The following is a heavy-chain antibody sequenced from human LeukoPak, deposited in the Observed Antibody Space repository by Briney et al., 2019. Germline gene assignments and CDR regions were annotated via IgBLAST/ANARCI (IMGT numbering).Heavy chain of an antibody. CDR1: GFTFSNAW. J-gene: IGHJ4*02. Sequence: GGSLSLSCAASGFTFSNAWMTWVRQAPGKGLEWVGRIRSKTDGETTDYAAPVTGRITISRDDSKNTLYLQMNSLKIEDTGVYYCTTEGRGDYWGQGTLVTVSS. V-gene: IGHV3-15*01. D-gene: IGHD3-10*01. CDR3: TTEGRGDY. CDR2: IRSKTDGETT.